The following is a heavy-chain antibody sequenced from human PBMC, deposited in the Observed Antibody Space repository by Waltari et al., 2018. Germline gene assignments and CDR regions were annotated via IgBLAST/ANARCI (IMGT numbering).Heavy chain of an antibody. CDR3: AREGYYDYLFDI. CDR1: GGTFSSYA. CDR2: ISPIFGTA. J-gene: IGHJ3*02. Sequence: QVQLVQSGAEVKKPGSSVKVSCKASGGTFSSYAISWVRQAPGQGLEWMGGISPIFGTANYAQKFQGRVTITTDESTSTAYMELSSLRSEDTVVYYCAREGYYDYLFDIWGQGTMVTVSS. D-gene: IGHD3-3*01. V-gene: IGHV1-69*05.